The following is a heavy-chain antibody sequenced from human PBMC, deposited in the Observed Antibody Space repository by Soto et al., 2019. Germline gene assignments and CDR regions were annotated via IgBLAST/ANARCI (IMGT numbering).Heavy chain of an antibody. CDR2: IYPGDSDT. CDR3: AIANTRGDYSPYYYYGMDV. CDR1: GYSFTSYW. V-gene: IGHV5-51*01. J-gene: IGHJ6*02. D-gene: IGHD4-4*01. Sequence: GESLKISCKGSGYSFTSYWIGWARQMPGKGLEWMGIIYPGDSDTRYSASLQGQVTISADKSISTAYLQWSSLKASDIAMYYCAIANTRGDYSPYYYYGMDVWGQGTTVTVSS.